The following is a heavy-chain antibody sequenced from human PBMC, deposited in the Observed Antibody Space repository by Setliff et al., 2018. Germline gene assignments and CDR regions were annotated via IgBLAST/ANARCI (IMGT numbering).Heavy chain of an antibody. D-gene: IGHD6-13*01. J-gene: IGHJ4*02. CDR3: ARISASSSHFDY. Sequence: SGPTLVNPTQTLTLTCTFSGFSLNTSGMRVSWIRQPPGKALEWLARIDWDDDEFYSTSLKTRLTISKDTSKKQVVLTMTNMDPVDTATYYCARISASSSHFDYWGPGTLVTVSS. V-gene: IGHV2-70*04. CDR2: IDWDDDE. CDR1: GFSLNTSGMR.